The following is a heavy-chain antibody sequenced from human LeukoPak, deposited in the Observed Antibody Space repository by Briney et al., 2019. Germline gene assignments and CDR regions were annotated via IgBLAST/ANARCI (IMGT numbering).Heavy chain of an antibody. CDR2: LYSGGNT. CDR1: GFTVSNNY. J-gene: IGHJ3*02. Sequence: GGSLRLSCAASGFTVSNNYMSWVRQAPGKGLEWVSVLYSGGNTYYTDSVKGRFAISRDYSRNTVYLQMNSLRPEDTAVYYCVRESGFGELFPYAFDIWGQGTVVTVSS. D-gene: IGHD3-10*01. V-gene: IGHV3-53*01. CDR3: VRESGFGELFPYAFDI.